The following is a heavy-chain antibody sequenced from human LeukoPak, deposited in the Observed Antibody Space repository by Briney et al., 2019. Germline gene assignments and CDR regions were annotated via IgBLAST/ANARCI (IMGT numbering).Heavy chain of an antibody. CDR1: GVSISSGGYY. CDR3: ARVNVRTGYSFGY. J-gene: IGHJ4*02. V-gene: IGHV4-31*03. Sequence: SQTLSLTCTVSGVSISSGGYYWSWLRQHPGKGLEWIGYMYYSGSTYYNPSLKSRVTISVDTSKNQFSLKLSSVTAADTAVYYCARVNVRTGYSFGYWGQGTLVTVSS. CDR2: MYYSGST. D-gene: IGHD3/OR15-3a*01.